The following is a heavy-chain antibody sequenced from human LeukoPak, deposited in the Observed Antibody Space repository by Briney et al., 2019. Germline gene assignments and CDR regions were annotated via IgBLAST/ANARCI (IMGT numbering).Heavy chain of an antibody. D-gene: IGHD3-22*01. J-gene: IGHJ3*02. V-gene: IGHV4-59*01. CDR3: ARGPGDYDSSGYYYGLWAFDI. Sequence: SETLSLTCTVSGDSISSYYWSWIRQSPGKGLEWIGYVYNSESTNYSPSLKSRVTISVDTSKNQFSLKLSSVTAADTAVYYCARGPGDYDSSGYYYGLWAFDIWGQGTMVTVSS. CDR2: VYNSEST. CDR1: GDSISSYY.